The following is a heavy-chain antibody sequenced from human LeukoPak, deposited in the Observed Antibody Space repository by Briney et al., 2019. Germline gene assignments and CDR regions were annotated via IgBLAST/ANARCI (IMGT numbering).Heavy chain of an antibody. D-gene: IGHD3-22*01. V-gene: IGHV1-24*01. J-gene: IGHJ3*02. CDR2: FDPEDGET. CDR1: GYTLTELS. Sequence: ASVKVSCKVSGYTLTELSMHWVRQAPGKGLEWMGGFDPEDGETIYAQKFQGRVTMTEDTSTDTAYMELSSLRSEDTAVYYCVRDGDYDSSGWKNDAFDIWGQGTMVAVSS. CDR3: VRDGDYDSSGWKNDAFDI.